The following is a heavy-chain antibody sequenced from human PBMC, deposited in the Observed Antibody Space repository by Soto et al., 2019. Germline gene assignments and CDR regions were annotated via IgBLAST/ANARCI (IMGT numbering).Heavy chain of an antibody. V-gene: IGHV1-3*01. CDR3: ARAVEPPLPLINYYGMDV. D-gene: IGHD2-15*01. CDR1: GYTFTSYA. J-gene: IGHJ6*02. Sequence: GASVKVSCKASGYTFTSYAMHWVRQAPGQRLEWMGWINAGNGNTKYSQKFQGRVTITRDTSTSTAYMELSSLRSEDTAVYYCARAVEPPLPLINYYGMDVWGQGTTVTVSS. CDR2: INAGNGNT.